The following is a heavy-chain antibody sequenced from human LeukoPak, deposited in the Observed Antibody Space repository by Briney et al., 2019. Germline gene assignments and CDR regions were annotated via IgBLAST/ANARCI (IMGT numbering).Heavy chain of an antibody. J-gene: IGHJ4*02. V-gene: IGHV1-2*02. CDR3: ARDYYGSGRLDYFDY. D-gene: IGHD3-10*01. Sequence: ASVKVSCKASGYTFTGHYMHWVRQAPGQGLEWMGWINLNSGGTNYAQKFQGRVTMTRDTSISTAYMELSRLRSDDTAVYYCARDYYGSGRLDYFDYWGQGTLVTVSS. CDR2: INLNSGGT. CDR1: GYTFTGHY.